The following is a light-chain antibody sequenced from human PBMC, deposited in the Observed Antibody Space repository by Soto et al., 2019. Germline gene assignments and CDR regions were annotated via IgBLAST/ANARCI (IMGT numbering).Light chain of an antibody. Sequence: EIVMTQSPATLSVSAGDRATLSCRSSQSVSSNLAWYQQRPGQAPRLLIYGASTRATGVPARFSGSGSGTEFTLTISSLQSEDFAVYYCQQYNKWPPLTFGQGTRLDIK. CDR1: QSVSSN. CDR3: QQYNKWPPLT. V-gene: IGKV3-15*01. J-gene: IGKJ5*01. CDR2: GAS.